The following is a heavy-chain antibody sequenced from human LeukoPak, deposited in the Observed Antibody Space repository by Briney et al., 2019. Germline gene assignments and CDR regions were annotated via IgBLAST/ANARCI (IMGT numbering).Heavy chain of an antibody. D-gene: IGHD3-9*01. CDR3: AKDRRYDILTGYRSPSSDY. CDR2: ISGGGSST. V-gene: IGHV3-23*01. Sequence: PGGSVRLSCEASGYTFSHYAMPWVRQAPGKGLEWVSGISGGGSSTYYADSVQGRFTISRDNSKNTLYLKMNSLRAEATAVYYGAKDRRYDILTGYRSPSSDYWGQGALVTVSS. CDR1: GYTFSHYA. J-gene: IGHJ4*02.